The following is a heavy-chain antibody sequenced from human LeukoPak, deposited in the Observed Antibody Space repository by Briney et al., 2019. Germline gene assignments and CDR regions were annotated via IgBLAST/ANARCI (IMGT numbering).Heavy chain of an antibody. CDR3: ARDFPDCSSTSCRPYNWFDP. V-gene: IGHV1-18*01. CDR2: ISAYNGNT. CDR1: GGTFSSYA. D-gene: IGHD2-2*01. Sequence: ASVKVSCKASGGTFSSYAISWVRQAPGQGLEWMGWISAYNGNTNYAQKLQGRVTMTTDTSTSTAYMELRSLRSDDTAVYYCARDFPDCSSTSCRPYNWFDPWGQGTLVTVSS. J-gene: IGHJ5*02.